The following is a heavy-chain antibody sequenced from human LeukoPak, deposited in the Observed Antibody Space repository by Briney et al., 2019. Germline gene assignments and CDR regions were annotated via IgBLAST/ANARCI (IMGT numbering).Heavy chain of an antibody. J-gene: IGHJ6*02. CDR2: IHTSGAT. V-gene: IGHV4-4*07. D-gene: IGHD5-24*01. CDR1: GGSISGYY. Sequence: PSETLSLTCTVSGGSISGYYWSWIRQPAGKALEWIGRIHTSGATNYNPSLKSRVTMSVDTSKNQFSLKLTSVTAAETAVYYCARGSGGGSGNNYKAHYYGMDVWGQGTTVTVSS. CDR3: ARGSGGGSGNNYKAHYYGMDV.